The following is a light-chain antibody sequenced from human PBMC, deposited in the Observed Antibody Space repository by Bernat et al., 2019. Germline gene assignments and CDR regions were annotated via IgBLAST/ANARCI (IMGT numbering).Light chain of an antibody. CDR1: QSISSW. V-gene: IGKV1-5*03. CDR2: KAS. Sequence: DFQMTQSPSTLSASIGDRVTITCRASQSISSWLAWYQQKPGKAPRLLIYKASTLESGVPSRFSGSGSGTDFTLTISSLQPEDFATYYCQQYQTFSTFGQGTKVEIK. J-gene: IGKJ1*01. CDR3: QQYQTFST.